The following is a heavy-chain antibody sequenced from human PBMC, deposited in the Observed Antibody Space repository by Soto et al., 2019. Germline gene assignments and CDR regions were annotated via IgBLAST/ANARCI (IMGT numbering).Heavy chain of an antibody. CDR3: AREDHSGSYFDY. CDR1: GFTVSSNY. J-gene: IGHJ4*02. D-gene: IGHD1-26*01. CDR2: IYSGGST. V-gene: IGHV3-53*01. Sequence: GGSLRLSCAASGFTVSSNYMSWVRQAPGKGLEWVSVIYSGGSTYYADSVKGRFTISRDNSKNTLYLQMNSLRAEDTAVYYCAREDHSGSYFDYWGQGTLVTVSS.